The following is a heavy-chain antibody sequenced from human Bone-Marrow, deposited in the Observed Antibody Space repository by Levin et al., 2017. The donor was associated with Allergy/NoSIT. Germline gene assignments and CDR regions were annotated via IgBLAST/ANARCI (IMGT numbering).Heavy chain of an antibody. V-gene: IGHV3-11*01. CDR1: GFIFSDYY. D-gene: IGHD2-2*01. Sequence: GGSLRLSCTASGFIFSDYYMTWIRQAPGKGLEWVSYISSSGFTIYYADSVKGRFTISRDDAKNSLYLQMNSLRVDDTAVYYCARHYCDTSTCYVDYWGQGTLVTVSS. J-gene: IGHJ4*02. CDR2: ISSSGFTI. CDR3: ARHYCDTSTCYVDY.